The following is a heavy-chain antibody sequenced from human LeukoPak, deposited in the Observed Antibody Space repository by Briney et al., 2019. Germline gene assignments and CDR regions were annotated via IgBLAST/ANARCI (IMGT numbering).Heavy chain of an antibody. CDR1: GYTFTGYY. CDR3: ARVVVEAATPGGWFDP. J-gene: IGHJ5*02. Sequence: ASVKVSCKASGYTFTGYYMHWVRQAPGQGLEWMGRINPNSGGTNYAQKFQGRVTMTRDTSISTAYMELSRLRSDDTAVYYCARVVVEAATPGGWFDPWGQGTLVTVSS. V-gene: IGHV1-2*06. CDR2: INPNSGGT. D-gene: IGHD2-15*01.